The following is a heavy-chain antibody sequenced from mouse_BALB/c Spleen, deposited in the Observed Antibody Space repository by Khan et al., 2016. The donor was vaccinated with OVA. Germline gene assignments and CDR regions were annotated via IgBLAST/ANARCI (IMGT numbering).Heavy chain of an antibody. V-gene: IGHV1S132*01. CDR2: IYPGTGST. CDR1: GNIFTSYW. J-gene: IGHJ2*01. Sequence: QVQLKQSGAELVRPGASVKLSCKTSGNIFTSYWIHWVKQRSGQGLEWIARIYPGTGSTYYNAKFKGKATLTADTYTRTAYMQLSSTTSDASADSFCARDYGGTYYFDYWGQGTTLTVSS. CDR3: ARDYGGTYYFDY. D-gene: IGHD1-2*01.